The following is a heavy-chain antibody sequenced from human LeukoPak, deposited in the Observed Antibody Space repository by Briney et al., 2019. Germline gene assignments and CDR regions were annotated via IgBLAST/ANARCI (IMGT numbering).Heavy chain of an antibody. J-gene: IGHJ4*02. CDR3: AGGGNSPYYFDY. D-gene: IGHD4-23*01. V-gene: IGHV1-45*02. Sequence: SVKASCKASGYTFTYRYLHWVRQAPGQALEWMGWITPFNGNTNYAQKFQDRVTITRDRSMSTAYMELSSLRSEDTAMYYCAGGGNSPYYFDYWGQGTLVTVSS. CDR1: GYTFTYRY. CDR2: ITPFNGNT.